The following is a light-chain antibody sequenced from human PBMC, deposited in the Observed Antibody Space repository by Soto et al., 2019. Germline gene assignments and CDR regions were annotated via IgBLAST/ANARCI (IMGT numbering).Light chain of an antibody. J-gene: IGKJ1*01. CDR3: QQNYSATWT. CDR1: QGISTY. V-gene: IGKV1-39*01. CDR2: AAS. Sequence: DIQMTQSPSSLSASVGDRLTITCRASQGISTYLNWYQQKPGKAPKLLIYAASTLQSGVPSRFSGSGSETDFTLTISSLQPEDFATYSCQQNYSATWTFGQGTNVEI.